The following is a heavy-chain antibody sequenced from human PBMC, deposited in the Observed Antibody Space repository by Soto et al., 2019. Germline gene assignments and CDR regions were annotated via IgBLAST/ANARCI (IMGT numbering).Heavy chain of an antibody. CDR1: GFTFSGFG. CDR2: ISFDGGSQ. Sequence: GGSLRLSCAGSGFTFSGFGLHWVRQAPGKGLEWVAVISFDGGSQSYAGSVKGRFTISRDNAKNMLYLQMNGLRAEDTALYYCGKTTAYDTGGYYDYWGQGTLVTVSS. J-gene: IGHJ4*02. V-gene: IGHV3-30*18. D-gene: IGHD3-22*01. CDR3: GKTTAYDTGGYYDY.